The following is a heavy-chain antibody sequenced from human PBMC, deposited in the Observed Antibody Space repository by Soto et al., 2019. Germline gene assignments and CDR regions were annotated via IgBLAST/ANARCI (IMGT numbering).Heavy chain of an antibody. CDR2: FYYNRST. D-gene: IGHD3-10*01. Sequence: QVQLQESGPGLVKPSQTLSLTCSVSGGSISSGGFYWNWIRKHPGKGLEWIGSFYYNRSTYYNPSLESRVSISVDASKNEFSLKLSFVTAADTAVYYCARHLNYGSGRGWFDPWGQGTLVTVSS. V-gene: IGHV4-31*03. CDR3: ARHLNYGSGRGWFDP. CDR1: GGSISSGGFY. J-gene: IGHJ5*02.